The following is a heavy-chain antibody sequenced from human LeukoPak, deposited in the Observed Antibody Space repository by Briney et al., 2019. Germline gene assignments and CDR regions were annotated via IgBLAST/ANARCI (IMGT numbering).Heavy chain of an antibody. D-gene: IGHD5-18*01. Sequence: EASVKVSCEASGYTFTGYYMHWVRQAPGQGLEWMGRINPNSGGTNYAQKFQGRVTMTRDTSISTAYMELSRLRSDDTAVYYCARVPRETALVDYWGQGTLVTVSS. J-gene: IGHJ4*02. CDR1: GYTFTGYY. CDR2: INPNSGGT. V-gene: IGHV1-2*06. CDR3: ARVPRETALVDY.